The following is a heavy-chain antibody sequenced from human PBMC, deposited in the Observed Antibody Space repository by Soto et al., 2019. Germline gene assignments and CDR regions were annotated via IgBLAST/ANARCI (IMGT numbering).Heavy chain of an antibody. J-gene: IGHJ4*02. CDR3: ARDSWDFWSGYYTPFDY. CDR2: IKQDGSEK. V-gene: IGHV3-7*01. CDR1: GFTFSSYW. Sequence: PGGSLRLSCAASGFTFSSYWMSWVRQAPGKGLEWVANIKQDGSEKYYVDSVKGRFTISRDNAKNSLYLQMNSLRAEDTAVYYCARDSWDFWSGYYTPFDYWGQGTLVTVSS. D-gene: IGHD3-3*01.